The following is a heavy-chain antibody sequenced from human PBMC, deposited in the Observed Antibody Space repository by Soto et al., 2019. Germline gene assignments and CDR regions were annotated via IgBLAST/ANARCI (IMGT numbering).Heavy chain of an antibody. J-gene: IGHJ4*02. CDR2: ISAYNGNT. CDR1: GYTFTSYG. CDR3: AREYYDILTGYYRTTYYFDY. Sequence: ASVKVSCKASGYTFTSYGISWVRQAPGQGLEWMGWISAYNGNTNYAQKLQGRVTMTTDTSTSTAYMELRSLRSDDTAVYYRAREYYDILTGYYRTTYYFDYWGQGTLGTVSS. D-gene: IGHD3-9*01. V-gene: IGHV1-18*01.